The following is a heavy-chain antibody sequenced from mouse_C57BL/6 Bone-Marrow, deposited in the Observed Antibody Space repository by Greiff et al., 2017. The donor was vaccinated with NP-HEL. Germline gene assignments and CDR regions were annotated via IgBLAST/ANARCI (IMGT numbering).Heavy chain of an antibody. D-gene: IGHD2-4*01. J-gene: IGHJ4*01. Sequence: VKLQESGAELVRPGTSVKVSCKASGYAFTNYLIEWVKQRPGQGLEWIGVINPGSGGTNYNEKFKGKATLTADKSSSTAYMQLSSLTSEDSAVYFCAGGGLRYYYAMDYWGQGTSVTVSS. CDR1: GYAFTNYL. CDR2: INPGSGGT. CDR3: AGGGLRYYYAMDY. V-gene: IGHV1-54*01.